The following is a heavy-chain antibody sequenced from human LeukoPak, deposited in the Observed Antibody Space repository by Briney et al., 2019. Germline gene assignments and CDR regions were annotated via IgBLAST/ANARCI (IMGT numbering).Heavy chain of an antibody. CDR2: ISNSGST. Sequence: SETLSLTCGVSVVSITAYYWSWIRQPPGKGLEWIGYISNSGSTSYNPSLKSRVTISVDASKNQFFLKLSSVTAADTAVYYCARPWGTFPSNWGQGTLVTVSS. J-gene: IGHJ4*02. CDR3: ARPWGTFPSN. V-gene: IGHV4-59*01. D-gene: IGHD3-16*01. CDR1: VVSITAYY.